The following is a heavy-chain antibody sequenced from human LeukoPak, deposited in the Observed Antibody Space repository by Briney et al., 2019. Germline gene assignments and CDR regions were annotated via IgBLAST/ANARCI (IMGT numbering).Heavy chain of an antibody. D-gene: IGHD1-26*01. CDR3: ARPRYSGHDAFDI. CDR1: GFRFNSYW. Sequence: PGGSLEISCKGSGFRFNSYWIGWVRQMPGKGLEGMVIIYPGDSDTRYSPSFQGQDTISADKSISTAYLQWSSLKASDTAMYYCARPRYSGHDAFDIWGQGTMVTVSS. V-gene: IGHV5-51*01. J-gene: IGHJ3*02. CDR2: IYPGDSDT.